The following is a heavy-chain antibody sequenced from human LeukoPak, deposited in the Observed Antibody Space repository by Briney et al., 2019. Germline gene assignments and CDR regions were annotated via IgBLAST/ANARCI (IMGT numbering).Heavy chain of an antibody. V-gene: IGHV1-8*01. CDR2: MKPNSGNT. Sequence: VASVKVSCKASVYTFTSYDINWVRPATGPGLEWMGWMKPNSGNTGYAQKFQGRVTMTRNTSISTAYMEPSSLRSEDTAVYYCARGGNFDYWGQGTLVTVSS. D-gene: IGHD3-10*01. CDR3: ARGGNFDY. J-gene: IGHJ4*02. CDR1: VYTFTSYD.